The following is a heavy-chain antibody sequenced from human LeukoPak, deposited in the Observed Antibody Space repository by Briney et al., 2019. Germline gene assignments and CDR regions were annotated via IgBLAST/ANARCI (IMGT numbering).Heavy chain of an antibody. CDR3: AKEGLGSSWNPNYFDY. D-gene: IGHD6-13*01. J-gene: IGHJ4*02. V-gene: IGHV3-30*18. Sequence: PGGSLRLSCAASGFTLSAYAMHWGRQAPGKGLEWVAVISYDGSNKYYADFVKGRFTISRDSSKNTLYLQVNSLRAEDTAVYYCAKEGLGSSWNPNYFDYWGQGTLVTVSS. CDR1: GFTLSAYA. CDR2: ISYDGSNK.